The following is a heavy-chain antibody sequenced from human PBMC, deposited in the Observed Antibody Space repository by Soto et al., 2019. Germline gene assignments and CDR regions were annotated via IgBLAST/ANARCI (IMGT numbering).Heavy chain of an antibody. CDR1: GFTFSSYG. CDR2: ISSNGGST. V-gene: IGHV3-64D*06. D-gene: IGHD1-7*01. J-gene: IGHJ6*02. Sequence: GGSLRLSCSPSGFTFSSYGRHWVRQVPGKGLEYVSGISSNGGSTYYADSVKGRFTISRDNSKNTLYLQMSSLRAEDTAVYYCVKWNNLALTGTTYYYSGMDVWGQGTTVTVSS. CDR3: VKWNNLALTGTTYYYSGMDV.